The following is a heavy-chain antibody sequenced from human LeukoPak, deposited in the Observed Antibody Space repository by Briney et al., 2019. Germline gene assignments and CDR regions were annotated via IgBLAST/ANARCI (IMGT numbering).Heavy chain of an antibody. V-gene: IGHV3-30*02. CDR2: IRYDGSNK. Sequence: GGSLRLSPAASGFTLSIYGMHWGCQAPGKGRWRGSFIRYDGSNKYYADSVKGRFTISRDNSKNTLYLQMNSLRAEDTAVYYCAKDHDYGGNPYYFDYWGQGTLVTVSS. CDR3: AKDHDYGGNPYYFDY. CDR1: GFTLSIYG. J-gene: IGHJ4*02. D-gene: IGHD4-23*01.